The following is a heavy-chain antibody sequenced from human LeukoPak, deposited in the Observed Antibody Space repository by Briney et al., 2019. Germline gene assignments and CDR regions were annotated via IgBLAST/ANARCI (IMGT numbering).Heavy chain of an antibody. V-gene: IGHV3-30*02. J-gene: IGHJ4*02. CDR1: GFTFSTYG. CDR3: AKVQDIVITPGAVAFDC. Sequence: GGSLRLSCAASGFTFSTYGMYWVRQAPDKGLDWVAFIPYDASNKYYADSVKGRFTISRDNSKNTLYLQMNSLRAEDTAVYYCAKVQDIVITPGAVAFDCWGQGTLVTVSS. CDR2: IPYDASNK. D-gene: IGHD2-2*01.